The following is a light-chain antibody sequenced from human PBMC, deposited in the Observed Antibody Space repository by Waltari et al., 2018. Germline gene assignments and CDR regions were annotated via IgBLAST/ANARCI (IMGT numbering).Light chain of an antibody. CDR3: SSYTSSSTLGV. CDR2: EVS. V-gene: IGLV2-14*01. J-gene: IGLJ3*02. Sequence: QSALTQPASVSGSPGQPLTIYCTGTSSDVGGYNYLSWYQQHHGKAPKPMIYEVSNRPSGVSNRFSGSKSGNTASLTSSGLQAEDEADYYCSSYTSSSTLGVFGGGTKLTVL. CDR1: SSDVGGYNY.